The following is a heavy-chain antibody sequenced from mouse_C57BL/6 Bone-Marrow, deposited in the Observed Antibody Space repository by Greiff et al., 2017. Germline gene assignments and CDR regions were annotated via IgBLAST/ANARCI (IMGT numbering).Heavy chain of an antibody. CDR1: GYTFTSYT. D-gene: IGHD1-1*01. J-gene: IGHJ2*01. CDR2: INPSSGYT. V-gene: IGHV1-4*01. CDR3: ARHSITTVVVRFGY. Sequence: QVQLQQSGAELARPGASVKMSCKASGYTFTSYTMHWVKQRPGQGLEWIGYINPSSGYTKYNQKFKDKATLTADKSSSTDYVQLSSLTSEDSAVYYCARHSITTVVVRFGYWGQGTTLTVSS.